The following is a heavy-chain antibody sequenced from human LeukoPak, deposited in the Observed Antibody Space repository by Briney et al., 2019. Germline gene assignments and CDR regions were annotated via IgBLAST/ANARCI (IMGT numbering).Heavy chain of an antibody. CDR2: IRSKAYGGTT. D-gene: IGHD3-22*01. CDR3: TSMMVAPGGSPKYSQH. Sequence: GRSLRLSCTASGFTFGDYAMSWVRQAPGKGLEWVGFIRSKAYGGTTEYAASVKGRFTISRDDSKSIAYLQMNSLKTEDTAVYYCTSMMVAPGGSPKYSQHWGQGTLVTVSS. J-gene: IGHJ1*01. V-gene: IGHV3-49*04. CDR1: GFTFGDYA.